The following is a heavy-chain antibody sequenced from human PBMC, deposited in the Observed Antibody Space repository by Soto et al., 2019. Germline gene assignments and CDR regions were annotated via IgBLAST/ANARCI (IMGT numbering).Heavy chain of an antibody. D-gene: IGHD3-9*01. CDR3: AKDPGHYDILTGSFDY. Sequence: QVQLVESGGGVVQPGRSLRLSCAASGFTFSSYGMHWVRQAPGKGLEWVAVISYDGSNKYYADSVKGRFTISRDNSKNTLYLQMNSLRAEDTAVYYCAKDPGHYDILTGSFDYWGQGTLVTVSS. CDR1: GFTFSSYG. J-gene: IGHJ4*02. V-gene: IGHV3-30*18. CDR2: ISYDGSNK.